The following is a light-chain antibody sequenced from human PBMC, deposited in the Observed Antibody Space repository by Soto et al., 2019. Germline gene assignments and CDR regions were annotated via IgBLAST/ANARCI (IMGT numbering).Light chain of an antibody. V-gene: IGKV3-20*01. CDR3: QQYVSSPRT. CDR1: QSVSSTY. CDR2: GAS. J-gene: IGKJ1*01. Sequence: EIVLTQSPGTLSLSPGDRATLTCRASQSVSSTYLAWYQQEPGQAPRLLMYGASNRATGIPDRFSGSGSGTDFTLTISGLEPEDFAVYYCQQYVSSPRTFGQGTKVDIK.